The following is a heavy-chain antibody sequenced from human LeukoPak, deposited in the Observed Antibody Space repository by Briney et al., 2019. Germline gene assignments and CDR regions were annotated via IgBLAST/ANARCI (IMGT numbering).Heavy chain of an antibody. CDR3: VKGLYSISSRGDYMDV. Sequence: GGSLRLSCAASGFTFSSYAMSWVRQAPGKGLEWVSYISASGYSTYYADSVRGRFTISRDNSKNTLYLQMNSLRADDTAVYYCVKGLYSISSRGDYMDVWGKGTTVTVSS. CDR1: GFTFSSYA. CDR2: ISASGYST. V-gene: IGHV3-23*01. J-gene: IGHJ6*03. D-gene: IGHD6-6*01.